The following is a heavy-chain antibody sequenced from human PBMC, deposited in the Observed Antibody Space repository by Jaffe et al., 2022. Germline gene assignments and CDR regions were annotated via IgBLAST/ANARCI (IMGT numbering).Heavy chain of an antibody. CDR1: GFTFSSYE. J-gene: IGHJ3*02. CDR3: ARAREQQLGPGGHDAFDI. V-gene: IGHV3-48*03. CDR2: ISSSGSTI. D-gene: IGHD6-13*01. Sequence: EVQLVESGGGLVQPGGSLRLSCAASGFTFSSYEMNWVRQAPGKGLEWVSYISSSGSTIYYADSVKGRFTISRDNAKNSLYLQMNSLRAEDTAVYYCARAREQQLGPGGHDAFDIWGQGTMVTVSS.